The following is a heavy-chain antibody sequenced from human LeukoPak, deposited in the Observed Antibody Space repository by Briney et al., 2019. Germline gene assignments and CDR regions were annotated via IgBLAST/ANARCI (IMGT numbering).Heavy chain of an antibody. CDR1: GGFISSTSYY. Sequence: SETLSLTCTVSGGFISSTSYYWGWIRQPPGKGLEWIGSIYYSGSTYYNPSLKSRVTISVDTSKNQFSLKLSSVTAADTAVYYCAKESVWFGESNPFDYWGQGTLVTVSS. D-gene: IGHD3-10*01. CDR3: AKESVWFGESNPFDY. CDR2: IYYSGST. J-gene: IGHJ4*02. V-gene: IGHV4-39*02.